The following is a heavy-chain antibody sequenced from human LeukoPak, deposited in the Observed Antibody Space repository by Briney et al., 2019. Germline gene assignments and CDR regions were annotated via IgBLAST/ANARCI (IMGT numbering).Heavy chain of an antibody. CDR1: GGSFSGYY. CDR2: INHSGST. D-gene: IGHD1-7*01. Sequence: SETLSLTCAVYGGSFSGYYWSWIRQPPGKGLEWIGEINHSGSTNYNPSLKSRVTISVDTSKNQFSLKLSSVTAADTAVYYCARGPPARELELRGFSHDYWSQGTLVTVSS. V-gene: IGHV4-34*01. J-gene: IGHJ4*02. CDR3: ARGPPARELELRGFSHDY.